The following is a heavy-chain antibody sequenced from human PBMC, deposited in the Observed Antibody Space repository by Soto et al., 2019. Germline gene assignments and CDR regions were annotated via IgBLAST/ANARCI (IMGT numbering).Heavy chain of an antibody. CDR2: IYYSGST. V-gene: IGHV4-59*12. CDR1: GGSISSYY. J-gene: IGHJ1*01. Sequence: SETLSLTCTVSGGSISSYYWSWVRQPPGKGLEWIGYIYYSGSTNYNPSPKSRVTISVDRSKNQFSLRLTSVTAADTAVYYCASGPYEYLQHWGQGALVTVSS. CDR3: ASGPYEYLQH.